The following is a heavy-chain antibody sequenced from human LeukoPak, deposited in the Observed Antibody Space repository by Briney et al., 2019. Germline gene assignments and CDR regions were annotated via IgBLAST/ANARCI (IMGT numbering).Heavy chain of an antibody. CDR2: IRPDGSEK. CDR1: GFTFSNSW. CDR3: ARMLPYFAWYLDY. J-gene: IGHJ4*02. Sequence: PGGSLRLSCAASGFTFSNSWMNWVRQAPGKGLEWVATIRPDGSEKYYVGSVKGRFTISRDNAKNSLYLQMNSLRAEDTAVYYCARMLPYFAWYLDYWGQGTLVTVSS. V-gene: IGHV3-7*01. D-gene: IGHD2-8*01.